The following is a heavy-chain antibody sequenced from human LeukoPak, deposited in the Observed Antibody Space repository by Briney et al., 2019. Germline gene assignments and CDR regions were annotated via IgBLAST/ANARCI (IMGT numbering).Heavy chain of an antibody. J-gene: IGHJ6*02. Sequence: SETLSLTCTVSGGSISSYHWSWIRQPPGKGLEWIGHIYYTGSTNYNPSLKSRVNISLDTSKNQSSLKLSSVTAADTAVYYCTRSLGVVIRGGMDVWGQGTTVTVSS. CDR2: IYYTGST. D-gene: IGHD3-3*01. CDR3: TRSLGVVIRGGMDV. V-gene: IGHV4-59*01. CDR1: GGSISSYH.